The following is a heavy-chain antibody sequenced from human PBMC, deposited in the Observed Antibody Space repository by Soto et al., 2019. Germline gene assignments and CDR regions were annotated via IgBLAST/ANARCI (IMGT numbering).Heavy chain of an antibody. CDR2: ISFYNGHT. CDR1: GDTVTKYG. CDR3: ASATSIAVAGKAT. Sequence: QVQLVQSGGEVKKPGASVKVSCKASGDTVTKYGISWVRQAPGQGLEWLGWISFYNGHTNYALKFQDRITFTTDTSTSTASMELGSLTSDDSDVYYCASATSIAVAGKATWGEGTLVTVSS. J-gene: IGHJ4*02. V-gene: IGHV1-18*01. D-gene: IGHD6-19*01.